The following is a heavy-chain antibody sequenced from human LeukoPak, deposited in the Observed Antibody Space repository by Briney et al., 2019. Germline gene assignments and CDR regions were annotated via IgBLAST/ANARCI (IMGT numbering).Heavy chain of an antibody. CDR2: INPSSGGT. J-gene: IGHJ4*02. CDR1: GYTFTGYY. Sequence: ASVKVSCKASGYTFTGYYMHWVRQAPGQGLEWMGWINPSSGGTNYAQKFQGRVTMTRDTSINTSYMDLSRLRSDDTAVYYCARGGDSSSWFTSPDYWGRGTLVTVSS. V-gene: IGHV1-2*02. D-gene: IGHD6-13*01. CDR3: ARGGDSSSWFTSPDY.